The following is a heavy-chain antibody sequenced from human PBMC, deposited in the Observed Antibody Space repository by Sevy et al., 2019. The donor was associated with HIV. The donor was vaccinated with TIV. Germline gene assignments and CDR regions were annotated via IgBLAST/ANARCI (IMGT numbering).Heavy chain of an antibody. CDR2: INHTGGL. Sequence: SQTLSLTCAVSGGSFSGYFWNWIRQSPGKGLEWIGEINHTGGLKYNPSLKSRVTISVDASKSQLSLHLRSVTAADTAVYYCARGRQAYVVVVPSTVPFDYWGRGTLVTVSS. D-gene: IGHD2-2*01. V-gene: IGHV4-34*01. J-gene: IGHJ4*02. CDR3: ARGRQAYVVVVPSTVPFDY. CDR1: GGSFSGYF.